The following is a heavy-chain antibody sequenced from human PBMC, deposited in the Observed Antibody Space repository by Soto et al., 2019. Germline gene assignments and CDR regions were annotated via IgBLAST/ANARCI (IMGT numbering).Heavy chain of an antibody. CDR1: GYPFTSYT. D-gene: IGHD6-13*01. Sequence: SGAEVRTPGASVRISCKTSGYPFTSYTIYWVRQAPGQRLEWMGWVSAVNANTKYSQKFQGRITLVRDTSASAVYMELNSLTSEDTAIYYCARGRLYSTSWYFDYWGQGTLVTVSS. J-gene: IGHJ4*02. V-gene: IGHV1-3*01. CDR3: ARGRLYSTSWYFDY. CDR2: VSAVNANT.